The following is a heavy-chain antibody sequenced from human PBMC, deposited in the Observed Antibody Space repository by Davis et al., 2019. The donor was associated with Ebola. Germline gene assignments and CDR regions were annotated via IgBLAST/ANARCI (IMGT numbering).Heavy chain of an antibody. CDR2: IRGKSKNYAT. V-gene: IGHV3-73*01. Sequence: PGGSLRLSCVASGFSFSGAAMHWVRQAPGKGLEWVGRIRGKSKNYATAYAESVKGRFTISRDDEKSTAYLQMDSLKIEDAAVYFCTTLIDFWGQGTLVTVSS. J-gene: IGHJ4*02. CDR3: TTLIDF. CDR1: GFSFSGAA. D-gene: IGHD3-22*01.